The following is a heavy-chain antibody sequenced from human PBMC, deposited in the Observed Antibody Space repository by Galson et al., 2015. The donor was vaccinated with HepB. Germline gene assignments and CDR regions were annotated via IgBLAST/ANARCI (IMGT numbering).Heavy chain of an antibody. CDR2: IWYDGTNK. D-gene: IGHD3-22*01. V-gene: IGHV3-33*01. Sequence: SLRLSCAASGFTFSNYAMHWVRQAPGKGLEWVAVIWYDGTNKYYADSVKGRFTIPRDNSKNRLYLQLDSLRTEDTAVYYCARVFYDISGHSSYHYQYMDVWGKGTTVTVSS. CDR1: GFTFSNYA. J-gene: IGHJ6*03. CDR3: ARVFYDISGHSSYHYQYMDV.